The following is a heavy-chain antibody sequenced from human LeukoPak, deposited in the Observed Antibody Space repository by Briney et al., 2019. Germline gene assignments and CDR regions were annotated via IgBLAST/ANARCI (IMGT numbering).Heavy chain of an antibody. V-gene: IGHV4-39*01. CDR2: IYYSGST. D-gene: IGHD1-26*01. J-gene: IGHJ3*02. CDR1: GGSISSSSYY. Sequence: SETLSLTCPVSGGSISSSSYYWGWIRQPPGKGLEWIGSIYYSGSTYYNPSLKSRVTISVDTSKNQFSLKLSSVTAADTAVYYCARHMVGATLYAFDIWGQGTMVTVSS. CDR3: ARHMVGATLYAFDI.